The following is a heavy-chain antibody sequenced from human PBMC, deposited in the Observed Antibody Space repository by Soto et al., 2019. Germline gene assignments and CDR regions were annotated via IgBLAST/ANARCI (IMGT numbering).Heavy chain of an antibody. J-gene: IGHJ4*02. V-gene: IGHV4-39*01. CDR2: IYYSGST. Sequence: SETLSLTCTVSGGSISSSSYYWGWIRQPPGKGLEWIGSIYYSGSTYYNPSLKSRVTISVDTSKNQFSLKLSSVTAADTAVYYCASHRQLWSFDYWGQGTLVTVSS. CDR3: ASHRQLWSFDY. D-gene: IGHD5-18*01. CDR1: GGSISSSSYY.